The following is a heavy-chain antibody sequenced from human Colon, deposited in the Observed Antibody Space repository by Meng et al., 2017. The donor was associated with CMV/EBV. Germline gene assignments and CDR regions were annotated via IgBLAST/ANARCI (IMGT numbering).Heavy chain of an antibody. CDR3: VHRRTIFGGFDP. Sequence: SGPTLVKPTQTLTLTCTFSGFFLNTSTVAVGWFRQPPGKALEWLALFYWNDDQRYSPSLRNRLTLTRDTSKNQLVLTMTDMDPVDTATYFCVHRRTIFGGFDPWGQGSLVTVSS. CDR2: FYWNDDQ. J-gene: IGHJ5*02. CDR1: GFFLNTSTVA. V-gene: IGHV2-5*01. D-gene: IGHD3-3*01.